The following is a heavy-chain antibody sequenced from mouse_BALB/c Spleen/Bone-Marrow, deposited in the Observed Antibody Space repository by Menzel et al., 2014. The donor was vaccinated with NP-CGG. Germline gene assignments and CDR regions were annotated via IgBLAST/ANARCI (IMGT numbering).Heavy chain of an antibody. Sequence: QVHVKQSGAELMRPGASVKISCKASGYTFTNYWIDWVKRRPGHGLEWIGEILPGRGSPNYNEKFKGKATFALDTSSNTSYMQLSSLTSEDSAVYYCARKGALRAMDYWGQGSSVTVSS. V-gene: IGHV1-9*01. CDR3: ARKGALRAMDY. J-gene: IGHJ4*01. CDR2: ILPGRGSP. CDR1: GYTFTNYW.